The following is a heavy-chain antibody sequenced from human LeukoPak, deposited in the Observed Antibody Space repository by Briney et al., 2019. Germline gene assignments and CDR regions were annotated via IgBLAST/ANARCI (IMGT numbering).Heavy chain of an antibody. D-gene: IGHD3-22*01. J-gene: IGHJ4*02. V-gene: IGHV3-23*01. Sequence: GSLRLSCAASGFTFSSYGMSWVRQAPGKGLEWVSAISGSGGSTYYADSGKGRFTISRDNSKNTLYLQMNSLRAEDTAVYYCAKDYYDSSGSFFDYWGQGTLVTVSS. CDR2: ISGSGGST. CDR3: AKDYYDSSGSFFDY. CDR1: GFTFSSYG.